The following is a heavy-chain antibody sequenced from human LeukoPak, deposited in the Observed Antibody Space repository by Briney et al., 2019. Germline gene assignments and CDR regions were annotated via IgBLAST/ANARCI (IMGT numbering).Heavy chain of an antibody. D-gene: IGHD2-15*01. CDR2: INPSGGST. J-gene: IGHJ4*02. Sequence: ASVKVSCRASGYTFTSYYMHWVRQAPGQGLEWMGIINPSGGSTSYAQKFQGRVTMTRDMSTSTVYMELSSLRSEDTAVYYCARGLSKIALDYWGQGTLVTVSS. CDR1: GYTFTSYY. V-gene: IGHV1-46*01. CDR3: ARGLSKIALDY.